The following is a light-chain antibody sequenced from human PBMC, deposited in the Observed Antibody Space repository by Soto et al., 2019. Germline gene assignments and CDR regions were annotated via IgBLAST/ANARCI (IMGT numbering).Light chain of an antibody. CDR3: CSYAGTYTYV. CDR1: SSDVGCYNY. CDR2: DVT. Sequence: QSALTQPRSVSGSPGQSVTISCTGTSSDVGCYNYVSWYQQHPGKAPKVIIYDVTKRPSGVPDRFSGSKSGNTASLTISGLQAEDEADYYCCSYAGTYTYVFGTGTKLTVL. V-gene: IGLV2-11*01. J-gene: IGLJ1*01.